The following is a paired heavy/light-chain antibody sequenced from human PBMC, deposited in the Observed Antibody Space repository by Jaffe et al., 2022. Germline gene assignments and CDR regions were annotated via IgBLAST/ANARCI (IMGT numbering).Heavy chain of an antibody. V-gene: IGHV5-51*03. D-gene: IGHD5-12*01. CDR3: ARSAMSNGYEFV. Sequence: EVQLVQSGAEVIKSGESLKISCKGSGYNFSDYWIGWVRQMPGKGLESMGIIYPGDSDTTYSPSFQGQVTISADKSTSTAYLQWSSLKPSDTAMYYCARSAMSNGYEFVWGQGTRVTVSS. J-gene: IGHJ4*02. CDR2: IYPGDSDT. CDR1: GYNFSDYW.
Light chain of an antibody. J-gene: IGLJ3*02. Sequence: SYDLTQPSSVSVSPGQTARITCSGHILAKKYTRWFQQKPGQAPVLVIYKDIERPSGIPERFSGSSSGTTVTLTISGAQVEDEADYYCYSAADNNWVFGGGTKLTVL. CDR3: YSAADNNWV. CDR1: ILAKKY. V-gene: IGLV3-27*01. CDR2: KDI.